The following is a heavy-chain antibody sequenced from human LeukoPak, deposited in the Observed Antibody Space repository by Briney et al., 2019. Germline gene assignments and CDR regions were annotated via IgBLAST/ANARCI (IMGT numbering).Heavy chain of an antibody. CDR3: ARSFGYGVDAFDI. CDR2: FSGSGGTT. CDR1: GFTFSIYA. D-gene: IGHD5-18*01. J-gene: IGHJ3*02. Sequence: GGSLRLSCAASGFTFSIYAMSWVRQAPGKGLECVSAFSGSGGTTYYADSVKGRFTISRDNSKTTLYLQMNSLRAEDTAVYYCARSFGYGVDAFDIWGQGTMVTVSS. V-gene: IGHV3-23*01.